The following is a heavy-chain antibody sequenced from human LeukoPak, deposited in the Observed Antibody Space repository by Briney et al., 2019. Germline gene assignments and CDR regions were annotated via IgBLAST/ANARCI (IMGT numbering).Heavy chain of an antibody. CDR2: INPNSGGI. CDR1: GYTFTGYY. D-gene: IGHD1-26*01. Sequence: ASVKVSCKASGYTFTGYYMHWVRQAPGQGLEWMGRINPNSGGINYAQKFQGRVTMTRDTSISTAYMELSRLRSDDTAVYYCARDRQGAAPAFDIWGQGTMVTVSS. J-gene: IGHJ3*02. CDR3: ARDRQGAAPAFDI. V-gene: IGHV1-2*06.